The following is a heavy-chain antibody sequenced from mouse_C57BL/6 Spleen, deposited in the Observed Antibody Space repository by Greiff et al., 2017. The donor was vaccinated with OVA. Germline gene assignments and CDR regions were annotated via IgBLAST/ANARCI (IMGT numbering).Heavy chain of an antibody. CDR3: TRDEGLRRSFAY. Sequence: EVKLVESGEGLVKPGGSLKLSCAASGFTFSSYAMSWVRQTPEKRLEWVAYISSGGDYIYYADTVKGRFTISRDNARNTLYLQMSSLKSDDTAMYYCTRDEGLRRSFAYWGQGTLVTVSA. D-gene: IGHD2-4*01. CDR1: GFTFSSYA. J-gene: IGHJ3*01. CDR2: ISSGGDYI. V-gene: IGHV5-9-1*02.